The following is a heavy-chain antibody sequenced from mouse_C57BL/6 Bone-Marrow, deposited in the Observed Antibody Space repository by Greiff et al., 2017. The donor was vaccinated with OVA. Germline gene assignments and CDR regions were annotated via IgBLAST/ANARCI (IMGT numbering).Heavy chain of an antibody. Sequence: EVQLQQSGPELVKPGASVKIPCKASGYTFTDYNMDWVKQSHGKSLEWIGDINPNNGGTIYNQKFKGKATLTVDKSSSTAYMELRSLTSEDSAVYYCARKGYDFHAMDYWGQGTSVTVSS. CDR1: GYTFTDYN. D-gene: IGHD2-2*01. V-gene: IGHV1-18*01. CDR3: ARKGYDFHAMDY. CDR2: INPNNGGT. J-gene: IGHJ4*01.